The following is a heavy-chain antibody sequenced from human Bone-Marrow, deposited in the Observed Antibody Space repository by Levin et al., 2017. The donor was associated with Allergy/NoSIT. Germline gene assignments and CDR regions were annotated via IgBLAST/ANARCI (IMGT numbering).Heavy chain of an antibody. CDR1: GFTFDDYA. V-gene: IGHV3-9*01. J-gene: IGHJ4*02. CDR2: ISWNSGSI. Sequence: SCAASGFTFDDYAMHWVRQAPGKGLEWVSGISWNSGSIGYADSVKGRFTISRDNAKNSLYLQMNSLRAEDTALYYCARPRESPYYYDSSGWFSPIDYWGQGTLVTVSS. CDR3: ARPRESPYYYDSSGWFSPIDY. D-gene: IGHD3-22*01.